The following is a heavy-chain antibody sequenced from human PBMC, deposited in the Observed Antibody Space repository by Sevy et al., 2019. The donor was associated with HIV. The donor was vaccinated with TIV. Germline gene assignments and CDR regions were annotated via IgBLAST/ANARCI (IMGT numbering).Heavy chain of an antibody. V-gene: IGHV3-21*01. D-gene: IGHD6-13*01. CDR3: ARSYSSSWYILYYFEY. Sequence: GRSLRLSCAASGFSFSSYSVSWVRQAPGKGLEWVASIGSSNSYIYYADSVKGRFTISRDNAKNSLFLHMNTLRAEDTAVYYCARSYSSSWYILYYFEYWGQGTPVTVSS. CDR2: IGSSNSYI. CDR1: GFSFSSYS. J-gene: IGHJ4*02.